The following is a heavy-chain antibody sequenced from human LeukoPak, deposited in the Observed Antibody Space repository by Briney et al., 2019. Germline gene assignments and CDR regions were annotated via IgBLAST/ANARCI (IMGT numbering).Heavy chain of an antibody. CDR1: GYTFTGYY. D-gene: IGHD5-12*01. Sequence: ASVKVSCKASGYTFTGYYMHWVRQAPGQGLEWMGWINPNSGGTNYAQKFQGRVTMTRDTSISTAYMELSRLRSDDTAVYYCARGVRATIGYNWFDPWGQGTLVTVSS. CDR2: INPNSGGT. CDR3: ARGVRATIGYNWFDP. V-gene: IGHV1-2*02. J-gene: IGHJ5*02.